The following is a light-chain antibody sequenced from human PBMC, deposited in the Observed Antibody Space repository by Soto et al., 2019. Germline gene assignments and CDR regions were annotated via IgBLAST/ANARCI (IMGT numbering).Light chain of an antibody. Sequence: DIQMTQSPSTLSASVGDRVTVTCRASENINSWLAWYQQKPGTAPTLLIYHASTLESGVPSRFSGSGSGTEFTLTISSLQPDDFATYYCQHYNSYSEAFGQGTKVDIK. CDR2: HAS. CDR1: ENINSW. CDR3: QHYNSYSEA. V-gene: IGKV1-5*01. J-gene: IGKJ1*01.